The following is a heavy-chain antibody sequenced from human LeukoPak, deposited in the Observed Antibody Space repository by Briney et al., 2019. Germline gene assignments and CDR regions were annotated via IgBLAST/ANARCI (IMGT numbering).Heavy chain of an antibody. V-gene: IGHV3-30*18. CDR3: AKDRGYSYGGYFDY. J-gene: IGHJ4*02. CDR1: GFTFSSYG. D-gene: IGHD5-18*01. CDR2: ISYDGSNK. Sequence: GGSLRLSCAASGFTFSSYGMHWVRQAPGKGLEWVAVISYDGSNKYYADSVKGRFTISRDNSKNTLYLQMNSLRAEDTAVYYCAKDRGYSYGGYFDYWGQGTLVTVSS.